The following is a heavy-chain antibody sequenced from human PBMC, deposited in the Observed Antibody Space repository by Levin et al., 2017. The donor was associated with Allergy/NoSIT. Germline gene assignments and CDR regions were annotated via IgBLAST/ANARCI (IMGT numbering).Heavy chain of an antibody. Sequence: SGPTLVKPTETLTLTCTVSGFSLSNARMGVSWIRQPPGKALEWLAHIFSNDEKSYSTSLKSRLTISKDTSKSQVVLTMTNMDPVDTATYYCARISVTPVAGPLIDYWGQGTLVTVSS. J-gene: IGHJ4*02. D-gene: IGHD6-19*01. CDR2: IFSNDEK. V-gene: IGHV2-26*01. CDR1: GFSLSNARMG. CDR3: ARISVTPVAGPLIDY.